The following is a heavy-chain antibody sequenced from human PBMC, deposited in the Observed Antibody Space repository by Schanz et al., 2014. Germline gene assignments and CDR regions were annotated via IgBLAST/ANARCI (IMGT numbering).Heavy chain of an antibody. Sequence: QVHLVQSESELKNPGASVKVSCKTSGYSFSTYAMNWVRQAPRQGLEWMGWINTKTGNPTYAQGFTGRFVFSLDTSVSTTHLQITNLKADDTAVYYCARGYCAGTSCPIFDYWGQGTLVTVSS. D-gene: IGHD2-2*01. J-gene: IGHJ4*02. CDR1: GYSFSTYA. CDR3: ARGYCAGTSCPIFDY. CDR2: INTKTGNP. V-gene: IGHV7-4-1*02.